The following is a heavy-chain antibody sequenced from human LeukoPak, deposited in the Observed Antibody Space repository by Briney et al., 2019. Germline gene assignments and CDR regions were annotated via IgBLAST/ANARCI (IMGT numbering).Heavy chain of an antibody. Sequence: SETLSLTCTVSGGSISSYYWSWIRQPPGKGLEWIGYIYYSGSTNYNPSLKSRVTMSVDTSKNQFSLKLSSVTAADTAVYYCARGEVGVLWFGELLTESNYYYYMDVWGKGTTVTISS. D-gene: IGHD3-10*01. J-gene: IGHJ6*03. CDR2: IYYSGST. CDR3: ARGEVGVLWFGELLTESNYYYYMDV. CDR1: GGSISSYY. V-gene: IGHV4-59*12.